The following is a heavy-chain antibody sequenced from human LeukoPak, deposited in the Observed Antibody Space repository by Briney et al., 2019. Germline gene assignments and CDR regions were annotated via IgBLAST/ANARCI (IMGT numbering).Heavy chain of an antibody. CDR2: IKRDGSEK. CDR3: ARMDRTYYDFWSGYYTPYYFDY. CDR1: GFTFSSYW. J-gene: IGHJ4*02. D-gene: IGHD3-3*01. Sequence: GGSLRLSCAASGFTFSSYWMSWVRQAPGKGLEWVANIKRDGSEKYYVDSVKGRFTISRDNAKNSLYLQMNSLRAEDTAVYYCARMDRTYYDFWSGYYTPYYFDYWGQGTLVTVSS. V-gene: IGHV3-7*01.